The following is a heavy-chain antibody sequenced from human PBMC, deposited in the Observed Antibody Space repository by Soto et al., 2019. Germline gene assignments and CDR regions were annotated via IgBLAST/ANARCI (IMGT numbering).Heavy chain of an antibody. J-gene: IGHJ4*02. CDR3: ARYE. Sequence: VQLVESGGGLVQPGGSLRLSCAASGFTFSNYWMTWVRQAPGKGLEWVASIKSDGSEKQYVDSVKGRVTISRDNAKNSLYLQMNTLRAENTAVYYCARYEWGQGTLVIVSS. CDR1: GFTFSNYW. CDR2: IKSDGSEK. D-gene: IGHD3-3*01. V-gene: IGHV3-7*01.